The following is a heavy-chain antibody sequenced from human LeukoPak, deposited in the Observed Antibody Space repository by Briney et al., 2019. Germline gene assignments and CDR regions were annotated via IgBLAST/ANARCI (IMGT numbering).Heavy chain of an antibody. Sequence: GRSLRLSCAASGFTFSSYGMHWVRQAPGKGLEWVAVIWYDGSNKYYADSVKGRSTISRDNSKNTLYLQMNSLRAEDTAIYYCARERRAAENWFDPWGQGTLVTVSS. CDR2: IWYDGSNK. CDR1: GFTFSSYG. V-gene: IGHV3-33*01. CDR3: ARERRAAENWFDP. J-gene: IGHJ5*02.